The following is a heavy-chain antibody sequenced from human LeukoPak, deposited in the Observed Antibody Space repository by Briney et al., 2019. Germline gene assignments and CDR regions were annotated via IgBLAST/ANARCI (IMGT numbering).Heavy chain of an antibody. Sequence: ASVKVSCKASEYTFTAYYIHWVRQAPGRGLEYMGWISPNSGGTNYAQKFQGRDTMTRDTSISTSYMELSRLGSDDTAVYYCARALSGSYWYYFDFWGQGTLVTVSS. CDR1: EYTFTAYY. J-gene: IGHJ4*02. CDR2: ISPNSGGT. CDR3: ARALSGSYWYYFDF. V-gene: IGHV1-2*02. D-gene: IGHD3-22*01.